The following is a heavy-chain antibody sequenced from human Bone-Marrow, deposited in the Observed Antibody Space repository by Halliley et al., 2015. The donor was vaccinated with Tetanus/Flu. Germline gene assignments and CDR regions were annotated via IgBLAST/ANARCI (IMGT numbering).Heavy chain of an antibody. D-gene: IGHD4-4*01. Sequence: IWNDGSNKYYADSVKGRFTISRDNSKNTLYLQMNSLRAEDTAVYYCARDKITTKRRVDGMDVWGQGTTVTVSS. J-gene: IGHJ6*02. CDR3: ARDKITTKRRVDGMDV. CDR2: IWNDGSNK. V-gene: IGHV3-33*01.